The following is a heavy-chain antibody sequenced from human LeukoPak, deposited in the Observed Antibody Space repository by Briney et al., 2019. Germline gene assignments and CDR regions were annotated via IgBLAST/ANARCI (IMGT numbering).Heavy chain of an antibody. CDR1: GYTLTELS. V-gene: IGHV1-24*01. D-gene: IGHD1-1*01. J-gene: IGHJ5*02. Sequence: ASVKVSCKVSGYTLTELSMHWVRHAPGKGLEWMGGFDPEDGETIYAQKFQGRVTITADESTSTAYMELSSLRSEDTAVYYCARTYVQLERYLNWFDPWGQGTLVTVSS. CDR3: ARTYVQLERYLNWFDP. CDR2: FDPEDGET.